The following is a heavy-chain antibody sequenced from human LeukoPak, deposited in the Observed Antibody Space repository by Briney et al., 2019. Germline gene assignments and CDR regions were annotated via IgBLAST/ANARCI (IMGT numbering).Heavy chain of an antibody. Sequence: PSETLSLTCTVSGGSISSSSYYWGWIRQPPGKGLEGIGSIFYSGSTYYNPSLKSRVTISIDTSKNQFSLKLTSVTAADTAVYYCARRLKTVVVEFYFDYWGQGTLVTVSS. D-gene: IGHD3-22*01. CDR2: IFYSGST. CDR3: ARRLKTVVVEFYFDY. J-gene: IGHJ4*02. CDR1: GGSISSSSYY. V-gene: IGHV4-39*01.